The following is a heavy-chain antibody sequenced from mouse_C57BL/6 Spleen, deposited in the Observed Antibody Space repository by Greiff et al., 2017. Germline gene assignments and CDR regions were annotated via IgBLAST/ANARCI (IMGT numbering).Heavy chain of an antibody. D-gene: IGHD1-1*02. CDR1: GYSFTSYY. Sequence: QVQLKQSGPELVKPGASVKISCKASGYSFTSYYIHWVKQRPGQGLEWIGWIYPGSGNTKYNEKFKGKATLTADTSSSTAYMQLSSLPSEESAVYYCARTRGLWYCDVWGTGTTVTVSS. J-gene: IGHJ1*03. CDR3: ARTRGLWYCDV. V-gene: IGHV1-66*01. CDR2: IYPGSGNT.